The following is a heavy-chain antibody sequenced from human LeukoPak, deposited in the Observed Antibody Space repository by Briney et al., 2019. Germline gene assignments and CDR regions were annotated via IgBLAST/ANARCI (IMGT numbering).Heavy chain of an antibody. D-gene: IGHD6-19*01. CDR1: GGSISSSSW. Sequence: PSETLSLTCAVSGGSISSSSWWNWVRQPPGKGLEWIGEIYHSGSTNYNPSLKSRVTISVDKSENQFSLKLSSVTAADTAVYYCARGLTVAGRGFFDYWGQGTLVTVSS. CDR3: ARGLTVAGRGFFDY. J-gene: IGHJ4*02. V-gene: IGHV4-4*02. CDR2: IYHSGST.